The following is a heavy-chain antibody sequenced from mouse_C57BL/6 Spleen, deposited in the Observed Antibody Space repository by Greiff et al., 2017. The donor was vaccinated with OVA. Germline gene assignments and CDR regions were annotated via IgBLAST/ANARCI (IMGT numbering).Heavy chain of an antibody. CDR1: GFTFSSYT. CDR2: ISGGGGNT. CDR3: ARNYGSSYGWYFDV. D-gene: IGHD1-1*01. V-gene: IGHV5-9*01. J-gene: IGHJ1*03. Sequence: EVQVVESGGGLVKPGGSLKLSCAASGFTFSSYTMSWVRQTPEKRLEWVATISGGGGNTYYPDSVKGRFTISRDNAKNTLYLQMSSLRSEDTALYYCARNYGSSYGWYFDVWGTGTTVTVSS.